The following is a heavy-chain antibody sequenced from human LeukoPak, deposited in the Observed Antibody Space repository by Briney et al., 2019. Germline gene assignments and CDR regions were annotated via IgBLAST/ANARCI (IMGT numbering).Heavy chain of an antibody. V-gene: IGHV3-73*01. J-gene: IGHJ4*02. CDR3: TRHDGGAARLLDY. CDR2: IRSKANSYAT. D-gene: IGHD6-6*01. Sequence: GGSLRLSWAASGFTFSGSAMHWVRQASGKGLEWVGRIRSKANSYATAYAASVKGRFTISRDDSKNTAYLQMNSLKTEDTAVYYCTRHDGGAARLLDYWGQGTLVTVSS. CDR1: GFTFSGSA.